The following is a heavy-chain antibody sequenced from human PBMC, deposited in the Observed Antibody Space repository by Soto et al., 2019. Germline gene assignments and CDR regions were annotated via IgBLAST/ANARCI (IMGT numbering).Heavy chain of an antibody. D-gene: IGHD4-17*01. CDR1: GYSISRGYY. CDR3: AGDYGTIQNYFDG. V-gene: IGHV4-38-2*01. CDR2: FYYSGGT. J-gene: IGHJ4*02. Sequence: PSETLSLTCAVSGYSISRGYYWGWIRQPPGKGLEWIGSFYYSGGTSYNPSLWSRVTISVDTSRNQLSLQLSSVTAADTAVYYWAGDYGTIQNYFDGWGQGTLVTVAS.